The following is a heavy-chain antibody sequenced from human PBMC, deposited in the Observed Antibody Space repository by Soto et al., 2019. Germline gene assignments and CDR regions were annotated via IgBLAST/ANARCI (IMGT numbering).Heavy chain of an antibody. J-gene: IGHJ5*02. CDR2: IDPSDSYT. Sequence: PGESLKISCKGSGYSFASYWISWVRQMPGKGLEWMGRIDPSDSYTNYSPSFQGHVTISADKSISTAYLQWSSLKASDTAMYYCAGLTGVGEDWFDPWGQGTLVTVSS. CDR3: AGLTGVGEDWFDP. V-gene: IGHV5-10-1*01. D-gene: IGHD1-26*01. CDR1: GYSFASYW.